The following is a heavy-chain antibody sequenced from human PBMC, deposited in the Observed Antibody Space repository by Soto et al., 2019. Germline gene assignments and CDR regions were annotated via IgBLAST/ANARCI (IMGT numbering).Heavy chain of an antibody. CDR1: GFTFSSSS. J-gene: IGHJ4*02. D-gene: IGHD3-16*02. V-gene: IGHV3-21*01. CDR3: ARDLDDYIWGSYRPPLPPKAFAY. Sequence: GGSLRLSCGASGFTFSSSSMNWVRQAPGKGLEWVSSISSSSSYIYYADSVKGRFTISRDNAKNSLYLQMNSLRAEDTAVYYCARDLDDYIWGSYRPPLPPKAFAYWGQGTLVTVSS. CDR2: ISSSSSYI.